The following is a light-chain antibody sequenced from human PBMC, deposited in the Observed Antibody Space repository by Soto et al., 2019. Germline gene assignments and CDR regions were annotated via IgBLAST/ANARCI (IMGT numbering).Light chain of an antibody. CDR1: QKISGY. J-gene: IGKJ5*01. CDR2: DAS. V-gene: IGKV3-11*01. Sequence: DIVLTQSPATLSLSPGQRATLSCRASQKISGYLAWYQQKPGQAPRLLIYDASNRATGIPPRFSGSGSGTDFTLTISSLEPEDSAVYYCQQRHMWPITFGQGTRLEIK. CDR3: QQRHMWPIT.